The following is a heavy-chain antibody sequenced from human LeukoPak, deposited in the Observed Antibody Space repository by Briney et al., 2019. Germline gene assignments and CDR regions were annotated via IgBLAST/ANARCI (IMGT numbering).Heavy chain of an antibody. Sequence: PGGSLRLSCAASGFTFSSYAMSWVRQAPGKGLEWVSAISGSGGSTYYADSVKGRFTISRDNSKNTLYLQMNSLRAEDTAVYYCAKYSSGWYENWFDPWGQGTLVTVST. V-gene: IGHV3-23*01. J-gene: IGHJ5*02. CDR1: GFTFSSYA. CDR2: ISGSGGST. D-gene: IGHD6-19*01. CDR3: AKYSSGWYENWFDP.